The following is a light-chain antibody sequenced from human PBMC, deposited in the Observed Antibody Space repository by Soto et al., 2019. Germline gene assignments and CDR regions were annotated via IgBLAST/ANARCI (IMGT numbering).Light chain of an antibody. Sequence: QSVLTQPPSASWSPGQSVTISCTGTSSDVGGYDYVSWYQQRPGKAPKLLIHEVTKRPSGVPDRFSGSKSGNTASLTVSGLQAEDEADHYCSSYAGRTLYVFGTGTKVTVL. CDR1: SSDVGGYDY. CDR2: EVT. CDR3: SSYAGRTLYV. V-gene: IGLV2-8*01. J-gene: IGLJ1*01.